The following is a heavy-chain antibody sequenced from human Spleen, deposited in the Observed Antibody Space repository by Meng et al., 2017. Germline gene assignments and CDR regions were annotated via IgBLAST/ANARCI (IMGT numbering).Heavy chain of an antibody. D-gene: IGHD2-21*01. CDR1: GFTFSSYW. J-gene: IGHJ4*02. Sequence: GESLKISCAASGFTFSSYWMSWVRQAPGKGLEWVANIKQDGSEKYYVDSVKGRFTISRDNAKNSLYLQMNSLRAEDTAVYYCARDPRSWDLWLEQDSIDYWGQGTLVTVSS. V-gene: IGHV3-7*01. CDR2: IKQDGSEK. CDR3: ARDPRSWDLWLEQDSIDY.